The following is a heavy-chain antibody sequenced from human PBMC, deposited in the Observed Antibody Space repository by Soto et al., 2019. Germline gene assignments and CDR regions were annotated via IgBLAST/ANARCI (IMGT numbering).Heavy chain of an antibody. CDR3: AREWRDGYDRFDY. V-gene: IGHV1-3*01. CDR2: INAGNGNT. J-gene: IGHJ4*02. CDR1: GYTFTSYA. D-gene: IGHD5-12*01. Sequence: ASVKVSCKASGYTFTSYAMHWVRQAPGQRLEWMGWINAGNGNTKYSQKFQGRVTITRDTSASTAYMELSSLRSEDTAVYYCAREWRDGYDRFDYWGQGTLVTVSS.